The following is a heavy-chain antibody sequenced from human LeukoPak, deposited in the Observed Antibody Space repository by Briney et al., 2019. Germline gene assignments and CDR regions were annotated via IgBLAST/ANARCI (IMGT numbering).Heavy chain of an antibody. Sequence: SVKVSCKASGYTFTGYYMHWVRQAPGQGLEWMGRIIPILGIANYAQKFPGRVTITADKSTSTAYMELSSLRSEDTAVYYCARDMVVPAAARGGASGMDVWGQGTTVTVSS. V-gene: IGHV1-69*04. J-gene: IGHJ6*02. CDR1: GYTFTGYY. CDR3: ARDMVVPAAARGGASGMDV. CDR2: IIPILGIA. D-gene: IGHD2-2*01.